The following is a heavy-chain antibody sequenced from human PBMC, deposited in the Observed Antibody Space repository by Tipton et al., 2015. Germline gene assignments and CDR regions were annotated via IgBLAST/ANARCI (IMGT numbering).Heavy chain of an antibody. CDR2: ISHSGNT. V-gene: IGHV4-38-2*01. CDR3: ACQDYDILTRDYQTVDY. CDR1: AYSITSDYY. D-gene: IGHD3-9*01. Sequence: TLSLTCAVSAYSITSDYYWGWIRQPPGKGLEWMGSISHSGNTYYNPSLKSRVTISVDTSKNQFSLRVRSVTAADTAVYYCACQDYDILTRDYQTVDYWGQGTLVTVSS. J-gene: IGHJ4*02.